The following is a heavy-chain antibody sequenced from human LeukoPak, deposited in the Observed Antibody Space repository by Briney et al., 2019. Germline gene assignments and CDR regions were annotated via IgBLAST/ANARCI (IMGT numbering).Heavy chain of an antibody. Sequence: PSETLSLTCTVSGGSISSTYYYWGWIRQPPGKGLEWIGSIYFSGSTYYNPSLKSRVTISVDTSKNQFSLKVSSVTAADTAVYYCARHDSGYSYGFDYWGQGTLVTVSS. CDR3: ARHDSGYSYGFDY. D-gene: IGHD5-18*01. V-gene: IGHV4-39*01. CDR1: GGSISSTYYY. J-gene: IGHJ4*02. CDR2: IYFSGST.